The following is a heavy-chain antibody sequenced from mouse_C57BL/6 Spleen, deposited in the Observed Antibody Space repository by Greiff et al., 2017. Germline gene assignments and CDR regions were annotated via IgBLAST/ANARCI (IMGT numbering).Heavy chain of an antibody. CDR1: GYTFTSYG. CDR3: ARAVVTTWGGLDY. V-gene: IGHV1-81*01. CDR2: IYPRSGNT. J-gene: IGHJ2*01. Sequence: QVQLQQSGAELARPGASVKLSCKASGYTFTSYGISWVKQRPGQGLEWIGEIYPRSGNTYYNEKFKGKATLTADKSSSTAYMELRSLTSEDSAVYFCARAVVTTWGGLDYWGQGTTLTVSS. D-gene: IGHD2-3*01.